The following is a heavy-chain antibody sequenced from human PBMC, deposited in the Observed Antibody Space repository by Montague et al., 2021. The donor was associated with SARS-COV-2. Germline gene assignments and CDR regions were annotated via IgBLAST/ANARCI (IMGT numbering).Heavy chain of an antibody. CDR3: ARLRDGVVPSPILGVGPYYSYYYMDV. V-gene: IGHV4-34*01. J-gene: IGHJ6*03. CDR1: GVSFSTYS. CDR2: IHHGGST. Sequence: SETLSLTCAVHGVSFSTYSWNWIRQPPGKGLEWIGEIHHGGSTNYNPSLKSRVTISADTSKNQFSLKLTSVAAADTAVYYCARLRDGVVPSPILGVGPYYSYYYMDVWGRGTTVTVSS. D-gene: IGHD3-10*01.